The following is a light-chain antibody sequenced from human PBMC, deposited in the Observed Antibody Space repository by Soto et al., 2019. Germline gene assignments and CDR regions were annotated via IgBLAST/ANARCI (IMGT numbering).Light chain of an antibody. J-gene: IGLJ2*01. CDR1: SSDVGGYNY. Sequence: QSALTQPASVSGSPGQSITISYTGTSSDVGGYNYVSWYQQHPGKAPKLMNYEVSNRPSGVSNRFSGSKSGNTASLTISGLQAEDEADYYCSSYTSSSTSVFGGGTKVTVL. CDR2: EVS. V-gene: IGLV2-14*01. CDR3: SSYTSSSTSV.